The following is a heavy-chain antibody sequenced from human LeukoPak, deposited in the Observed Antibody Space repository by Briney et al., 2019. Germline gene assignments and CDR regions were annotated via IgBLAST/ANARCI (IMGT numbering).Heavy chain of an antibody. D-gene: IGHD5-24*01. CDR3: AREAEMATTTNNWFDP. CDR1: GFTFSSYS. J-gene: IGHJ5*02. V-gene: IGHV3-21*01. CDR2: ISSSSSYI. Sequence: PGGSLRLSCAASGFTFSSYSMNWVRQAPGKGLEWVSSISSSSSYIYYADSVKGRFTISRDNAKNSLYLQMNSLRAEDTAVYYCAREAEMATTTNNWFDPWGQGTLVTVSS.